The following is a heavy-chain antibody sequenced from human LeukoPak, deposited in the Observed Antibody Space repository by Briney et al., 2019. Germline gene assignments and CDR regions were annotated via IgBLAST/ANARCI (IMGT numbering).Heavy chain of an antibody. V-gene: IGHV4-31*03. D-gene: IGHD4-17*01. CDR2: IYYSGST. CDR3: ARDRSYGAVDY. Sequence: TLSLTCTVSGGSISSGGYYWSWIRQHPGTGLEWIGYIYYSGSTYYNPSLKSRVTISVDTSKNQFSLKLSSVTAADTAVYYCARDRSYGAVDYWGQGTLVTVSS. CDR1: GGSISSGGYY. J-gene: IGHJ4*02.